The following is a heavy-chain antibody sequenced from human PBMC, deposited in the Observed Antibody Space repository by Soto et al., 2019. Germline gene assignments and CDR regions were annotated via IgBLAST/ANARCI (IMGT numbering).Heavy chain of an antibody. Sequence: GGSLILSCAASGFTFSSYAMSWVRQAPGKGLEWVSAISGSGGSTYCADSVKGRFTISRDNSKNTLYLQMNSLRAEDTAVYYCAKTLRGQQLLFDYWGQGTLVTVSS. CDR3: AKTLRGQQLLFDY. V-gene: IGHV3-23*01. J-gene: IGHJ4*02. CDR2: ISGSGGST. D-gene: IGHD6-13*01. CDR1: GFTFSSYA.